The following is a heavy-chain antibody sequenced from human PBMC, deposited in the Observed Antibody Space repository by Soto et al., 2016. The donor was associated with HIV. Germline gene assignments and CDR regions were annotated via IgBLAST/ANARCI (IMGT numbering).Heavy chain of an antibody. V-gene: IGHV3-23*01. CDR1: GFTFSSYA. J-gene: IGHJ4*02. CDR2: ISGSGGST. D-gene: IGHD3-10*01. Sequence: EVQLLESGGRLGTAWGVPSRLSCAASGFTFSSYAMSWVRQAPGKGLEWVSAISGSGGSTYYADSVKGRFTISRDNSKNTLYLQMNSLRAEDTAVYYCAKERAPTYYYGSGSSPFDYWGQGTLVTVSS. CDR3: AKERAPTYYYGSGSSPFDY.